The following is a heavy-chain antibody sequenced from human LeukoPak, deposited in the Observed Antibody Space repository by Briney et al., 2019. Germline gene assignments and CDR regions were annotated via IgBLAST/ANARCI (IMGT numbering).Heavy chain of an antibody. J-gene: IGHJ3*02. D-gene: IGHD3-22*01. CDR1: GFTFSSYS. CDR2: ISSSSSTI. Sequence: PGGSLRLSCAASGFTFSSYSMNWVRQAPGKGLEWVSYISSSSSTIYYADSVKGRFTISRDNAKNSLYLQMNSLRAEDTAVYYCASYSSGYYHDAFDIWDQGTMVTVSS. CDR3: ASYSSGYYHDAFDI. V-gene: IGHV3-48*01.